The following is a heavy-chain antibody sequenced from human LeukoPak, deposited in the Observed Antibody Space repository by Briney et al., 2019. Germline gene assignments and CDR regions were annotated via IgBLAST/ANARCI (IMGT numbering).Heavy chain of an antibody. CDR1: GYTFTGYY. V-gene: IGHV1-2*02. CDR3: ARVMIVVVITPHDAFDI. CDR2: INPNSGGT. Sequence: ASVKVSCKASGYTFTGYYMHWVRQAPGQGLEWMGWINPNSGGTNYAQKFQGRVTMTRDTSISTAHMELSRLRSDDTAVYYCARVMIVVVITPHDAFDIWGQGTMVTVSS. J-gene: IGHJ3*02. D-gene: IGHD3-22*01.